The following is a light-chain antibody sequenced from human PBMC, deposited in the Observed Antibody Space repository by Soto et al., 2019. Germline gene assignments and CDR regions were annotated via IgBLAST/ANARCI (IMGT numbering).Light chain of an antibody. CDR3: QQCNNWWR. CDR1: QSVSSN. Sequence: VGVTQSPATLSVSPGERATLSCRASQSVSSNLAWYQHKPGRAPRLLIYGASTRATGIPARFSGSGSGTEFTLTISSLQYEDFAVFYWQQCNNWWRFGEGTKVDIK. V-gene: IGKV3-15*01. J-gene: IGKJ1*01. CDR2: GAS.